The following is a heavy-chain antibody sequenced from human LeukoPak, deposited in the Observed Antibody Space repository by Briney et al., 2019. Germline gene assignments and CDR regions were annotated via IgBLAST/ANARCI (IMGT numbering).Heavy chain of an antibody. CDR3: ARDRGGKWFFDL. CDR1: EFTFSDYH. CDR2: INSRGDTI. D-gene: IGHD3-10*01. V-gene: IGHV3-11*01. J-gene: IGHJ2*01. Sequence: GGSLRLSCAASEFTFSDYHMSWIRQAPGKGLEWVSYINSRGDTIYYAESVRGRFSISRDDAKNSLVLQMSSRRADDTDALYCARDRGGKWFFDLWGRGTLVTVSS.